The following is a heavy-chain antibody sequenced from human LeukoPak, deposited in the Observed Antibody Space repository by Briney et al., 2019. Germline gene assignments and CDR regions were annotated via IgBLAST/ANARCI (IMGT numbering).Heavy chain of an antibody. J-gene: IGHJ6*02. CDR2: ISYDGSNK. Sequence: GGSLRLSCAASGVTFSSYAMHWVRQAPGKGLEWVAVISYDGSNKYYADSVKGQFTISRDNSKNTLFLQMNSLTAEDTAVYSCARVPTAYCGGDCSKRSYYYCMDVWGQATTVTVSS. CDR1: GVTFSSYA. D-gene: IGHD2-21*02. V-gene: IGHV3-30*04. CDR3: ARVPTAYCGGDCSKRSYYYCMDV.